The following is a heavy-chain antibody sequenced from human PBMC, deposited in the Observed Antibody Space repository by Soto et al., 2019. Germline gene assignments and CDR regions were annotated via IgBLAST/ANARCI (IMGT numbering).Heavy chain of an antibody. J-gene: IGHJ5*02. CDR2: IDPSDSYT. D-gene: IGHD2-2*01. CDR1: GYSFTSYW. V-gene: IGHV5-10-1*01. CDR3: ARGISSTSGFEWFDP. Sequence: ESLKISCKGSGYSFTSYWISWVRQMPGKGLEWMGRIDPSDSYTNYSPSFQGHVTISADKSISTAYLQWSSLKASDTAMYYCARGISSTSGFEWFDPWGQGTLVTVSS.